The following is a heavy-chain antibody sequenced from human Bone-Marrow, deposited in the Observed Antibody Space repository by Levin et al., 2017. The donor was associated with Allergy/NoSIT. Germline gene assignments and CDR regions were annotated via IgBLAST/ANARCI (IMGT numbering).Heavy chain of an antibody. J-gene: IGHJ5*01. Sequence: GESLKISCKSFGYTFTGYHIHWVRQAPGQGLEWMGWINTNSGGTYFPQKFQVRVSMTRDTSISTAYMDLSRLKSGDTAMYYCARSIAAADYNWFDSWGQGTLVTVSS. CDR2: INTNSGGT. V-gene: IGHV1-2*02. CDR3: ARSIAAADYNWFDS. CDR1: GYTFTGYH. D-gene: IGHD6-13*01.